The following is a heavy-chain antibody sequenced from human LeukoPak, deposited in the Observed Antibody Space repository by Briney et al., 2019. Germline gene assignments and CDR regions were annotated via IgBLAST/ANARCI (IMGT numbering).Heavy chain of an antibody. CDR2: IIPIFGTA. CDR3: AREGGGPDNDAFDI. CDR1: GGTFSSYA. Sequence: VASVKVSSKASGGTFSSYAISWVRQAPGQGLEWMGGIIPIFGTANYAQKFQGRVTITADESTSTAYMELSSLRSEDTAVYYCAREGGGPDNDAFDIWGQGTMVTVSS. V-gene: IGHV1-69*01. D-gene: IGHD1-26*01. J-gene: IGHJ3*02.